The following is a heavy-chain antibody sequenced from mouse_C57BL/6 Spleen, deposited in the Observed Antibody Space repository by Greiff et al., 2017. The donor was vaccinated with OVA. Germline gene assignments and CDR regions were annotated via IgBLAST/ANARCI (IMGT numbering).Heavy chain of an antibody. J-gene: IGHJ1*03. CDR2: ISYDGSN. V-gene: IGHV3-6*01. CDR3: ARGGDWYFDV. Sequence: EVKLVESGPGLVKPSQSLSLTCSVTGYSITSGYYWNWIRQFPGNKLEWMGYISYDGSNNYNPSLKNRISITRDTSKNQFFLKLNSVTTEDTATYYGARGGDWYFDVWGTGTTVTVSS. CDR1: GYSITSGYY.